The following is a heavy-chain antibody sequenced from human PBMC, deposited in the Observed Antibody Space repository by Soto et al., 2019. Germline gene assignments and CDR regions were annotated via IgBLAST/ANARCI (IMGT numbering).Heavy chain of an antibody. J-gene: IGHJ4*02. CDR3: ARHPPSGNSDFDY. CDR2: IYPGRST. V-gene: IGHV4-4*02. Sequence: RKSPGKGLEWIGEIYPGRSTDYNPSLKSRVTISIDRSKNQCSLKVTSVTAADTAVYYCARHPPSGNSDFDYWGQAILVTVPS. D-gene: IGHD1-26*01.